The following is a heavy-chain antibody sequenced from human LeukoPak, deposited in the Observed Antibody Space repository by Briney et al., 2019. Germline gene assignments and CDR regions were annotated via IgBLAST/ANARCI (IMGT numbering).Heavy chain of an antibody. CDR1: GGSINNYY. CDR3: ARGGDYGDLRYFDY. J-gene: IGHJ4*02. CDR2: IYYRGST. D-gene: IGHD4-17*01. V-gene: IGHV4-59*01. Sequence: SETLSLTCTVSGGSINNYYWSWLRQPPGKGLEWIGYIYYRGSTNYNPSLKSRVTFSVDTSKNQFSLKLNSVTAADTAVYYCARGGDYGDLRYFDYWGQGTLVTVSS.